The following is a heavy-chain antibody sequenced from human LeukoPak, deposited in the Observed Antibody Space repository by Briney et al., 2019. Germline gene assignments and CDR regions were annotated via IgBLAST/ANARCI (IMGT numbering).Heavy chain of an antibody. Sequence: PGGSLRLSCAASGFTFSSYGMHWVRQAPGKGLEWVAVISYDGSNKYYADSVKGRFTISRDNPKNTLYLQMNSLRAEDTAVYYCAKDTADTVPDYWGQGTLVTVSS. J-gene: IGHJ4*02. CDR2: ISYDGSNK. CDR3: AKDTADTVPDY. D-gene: IGHD5-18*01. CDR1: GFTFSSYG. V-gene: IGHV3-30*18.